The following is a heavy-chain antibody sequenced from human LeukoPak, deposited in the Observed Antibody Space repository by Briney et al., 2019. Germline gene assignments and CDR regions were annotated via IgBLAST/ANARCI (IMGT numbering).Heavy chain of an antibody. CDR3: ARDSVGVTNYFDY. CDR2: ISYDGSNK. CDR1: GFTFSSYA. D-gene: IGHD1-26*01. V-gene: IGHV3-30-3*01. Sequence: GGSLRLSCAASGFTFSSYAMHWVRQAPGKGLEWVAVISYDGSNKYYADSVKGRFTISRDNSKNTLYLQMNSLRAEDTAVYYCARDSVGVTNYFDYWGQGTLVTVSS. J-gene: IGHJ4*02.